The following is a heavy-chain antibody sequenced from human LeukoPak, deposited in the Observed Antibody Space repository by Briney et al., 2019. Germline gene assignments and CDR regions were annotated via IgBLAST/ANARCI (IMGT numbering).Heavy chain of an antibody. CDR3: ARGKGRSDP. Sequence: KSSETLSLTCAVYGGSFSGYYWSWIRQPPGKGLEWIGEINHSGSTNYNPSLKSRVTISVDTSKNQFSLKLSSVTAADTAVYYCARGKGRSDPRGQGTLVTVSS. J-gene: IGHJ5*02. CDR1: GGSFSGYY. CDR2: INHSGST. V-gene: IGHV4-34*01.